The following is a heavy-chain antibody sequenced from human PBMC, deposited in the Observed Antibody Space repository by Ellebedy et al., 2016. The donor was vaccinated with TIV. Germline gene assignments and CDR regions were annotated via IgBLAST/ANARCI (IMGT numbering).Heavy chain of an antibody. D-gene: IGHD2-15*01. V-gene: IGHV4-39*07. CDR2: IYHSGST. J-gene: IGHJ4*02. CDR1: GGSISSRSYY. Sequence: SETLSLXXTVSGGSISSRSYYWGWIRQPPGKGLEWIGYIYHSGSTYYNPSLKSRVTISVDRSKNQFSLKLSSVTAADTAVYYCAAYCSGGSCLPYWGQGTLVTVSS. CDR3: AAYCSGGSCLPY.